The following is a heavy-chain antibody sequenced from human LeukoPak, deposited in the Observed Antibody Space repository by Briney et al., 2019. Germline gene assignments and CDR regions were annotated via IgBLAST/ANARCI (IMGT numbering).Heavy chain of an antibody. CDR3: ANELRPPRYYYYGMDV. V-gene: IGHV3-23*01. CDR1: GFTFSSYA. D-gene: IGHD3-3*01. CDR2: ISGSGGST. Sequence: GGSLRLSCAASGFTFSSYAMSWVRQAPGKGLEWVSAISGSGGSTYYADSVKGRFTISRDNSKNTLYLQMNSLRAEDTAVYYCANELRPPRYYYYGMDVWGQGTTVTVSS. J-gene: IGHJ6*02.